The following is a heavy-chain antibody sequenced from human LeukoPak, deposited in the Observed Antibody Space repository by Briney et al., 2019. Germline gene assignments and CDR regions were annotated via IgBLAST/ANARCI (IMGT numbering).Heavy chain of an antibody. CDR3: AEDHLEMATSHFDY. Sequence: PGRSLRLSCAASGFIFSSYAMHWVRQAPGKGLEWVAVISYDGSNKYYADSVEGRFTISRDNSKNTLYLQMNSLRAEDTAVYYCAEDHLEMATSHFDYWGQGTLVTVSS. V-gene: IGHV3-30-3*01. J-gene: IGHJ4*02. D-gene: IGHD5-24*01. CDR2: ISYDGSNK. CDR1: GFIFSSYA.